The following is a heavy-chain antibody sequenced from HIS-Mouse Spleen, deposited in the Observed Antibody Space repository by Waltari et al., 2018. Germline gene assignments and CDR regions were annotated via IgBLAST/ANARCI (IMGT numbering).Heavy chain of an antibody. V-gene: IGHV3-53*01. CDR3: AGGVGSSWYYFDY. CDR2: IYSGGST. Sequence: EVQLVESGGGLIQPGGSLGLSWSASGFTVSSNYMSWVRQAPGKGLEWVSVIYSGGSTYYADSVKGRFTISRDNSKNTLYLQMNSLRAEDTAVYYCAGGVGSSWYYFDYWGQGTLVTVSS. J-gene: IGHJ4*02. D-gene: IGHD6-13*01. CDR1: GFTVSSNY.